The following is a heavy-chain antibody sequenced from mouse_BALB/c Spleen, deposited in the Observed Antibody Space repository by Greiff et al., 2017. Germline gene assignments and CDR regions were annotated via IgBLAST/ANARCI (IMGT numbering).Heavy chain of an antibody. CDR2: ISDGGSYT. V-gene: IGHV5-4*02. J-gene: IGHJ4*01. CDR3: ARGAYYRYLYAMDY. CDR1: GFTFSDYY. Sequence: DVMLVESGGGLVKPGGSLKLSCAASGFTFSDYYMYWVRQTPEKRLEWVATISDGGSYTYYPDSVKGRFTISRDNAKNNLYLQMSSLKSEDTAMYYCARGAYYRYLYAMDYWGQGTSVTVSS. D-gene: IGHD2-14*01.